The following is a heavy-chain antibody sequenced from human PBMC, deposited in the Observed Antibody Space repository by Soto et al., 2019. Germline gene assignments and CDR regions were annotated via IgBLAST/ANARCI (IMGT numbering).Heavy chain of an antibody. Sequence: GASVKVSCKASGYTFTSYDINWVRQATGQGLEWMGWMNPNSGNTGYAQKLQGRVNMTRNTSISTAYMELSSLRSEDTAVYYCARGITIFGVVPGWGQGTLITVSS. D-gene: IGHD3-3*01. CDR3: ARGITIFGVVPG. V-gene: IGHV1-8*01. CDR1: GYTFTSYD. J-gene: IGHJ4*02. CDR2: MNPNSGNT.